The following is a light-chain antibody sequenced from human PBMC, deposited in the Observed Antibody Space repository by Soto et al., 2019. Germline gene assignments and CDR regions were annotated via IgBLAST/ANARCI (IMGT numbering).Light chain of an antibody. Sequence: EIVMTQSPATLSVSPGERATLSCRASQSVSSNLAWYQQKPGQAPRLLIYGASTRATGIPARFSGSGSGTEFTLTISSLQSEDFAVYYCQQYNTWLKWTFGQGTRVDIK. J-gene: IGKJ1*01. CDR1: QSVSSN. CDR2: GAS. V-gene: IGKV3-15*01. CDR3: QQYNTWLKWT.